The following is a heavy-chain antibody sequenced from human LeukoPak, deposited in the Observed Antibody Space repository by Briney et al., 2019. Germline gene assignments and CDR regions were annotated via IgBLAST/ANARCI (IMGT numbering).Heavy chain of an antibody. Sequence: NASETLSLTCTVSGGSISSYYWSWIRQPPGKGLEWIGSIYYSGSTYYNPSLKSRVTISVDTSKNQFSLKLSSVTAADTAVYYCARRRHSSSCRDYWGQGTLVTVSS. J-gene: IGHJ4*02. CDR3: ARRRHSSSCRDY. V-gene: IGHV4-59*04. CDR1: GGSISSYY. D-gene: IGHD6-13*01. CDR2: IYYSGST.